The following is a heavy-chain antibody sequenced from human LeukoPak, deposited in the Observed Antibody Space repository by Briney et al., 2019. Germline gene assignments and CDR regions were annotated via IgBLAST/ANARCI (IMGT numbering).Heavy chain of an antibody. J-gene: IGHJ4*02. Sequence: PGGSLRLSCAASGFTFSSYSMNWVRQAPGKGLEWVSSISSSYIYYADSVKGRFTISRDNAKNSLYLQMNSLRAEDTAVYYCARDYVSSSWPFDYWGQGTLVTVSS. V-gene: IGHV3-21*01. CDR2: ISSSYI. D-gene: IGHD6-13*01. CDR1: GFTFSSYS. CDR3: ARDYVSSSWPFDY.